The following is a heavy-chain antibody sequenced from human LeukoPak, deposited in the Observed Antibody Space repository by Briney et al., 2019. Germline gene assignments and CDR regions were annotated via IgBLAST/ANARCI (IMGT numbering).Heavy chain of an antibody. CDR3: ARDLMVRGDPDAFDI. CDR2: IHYSGGIT. V-gene: IGHV4-59*01. J-gene: IGHJ3*02. D-gene: IGHD3-10*01. CDR1: GGSISSYY. Sequence: SETLSLTCTVSGGSISSYYWSWIRQPPGKGLEWIGYIHYSGGITYYNPSLKSRVTISVDTSKNQFSLKLSSVTAADTAVYYCARDLMVRGDPDAFDIWGQGTMVTVSS.